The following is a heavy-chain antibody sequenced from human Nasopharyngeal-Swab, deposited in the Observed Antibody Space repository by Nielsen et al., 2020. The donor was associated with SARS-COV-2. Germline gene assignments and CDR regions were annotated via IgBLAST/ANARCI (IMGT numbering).Heavy chain of an antibody. V-gene: IGHV1-3*01. D-gene: IGHD3-22*01. Sequence: WVRQAPGQRLEWMGWINAGNGNTKYSQKFQGRVTITRDTSASTAYMVLSSLRSEDTAVYYCAREGYNYYDSSGYYQGAFDIWGQGTMVTVSS. CDR3: AREGYNYYDSSGYYQGAFDI. CDR2: INAGNGNT. J-gene: IGHJ3*02.